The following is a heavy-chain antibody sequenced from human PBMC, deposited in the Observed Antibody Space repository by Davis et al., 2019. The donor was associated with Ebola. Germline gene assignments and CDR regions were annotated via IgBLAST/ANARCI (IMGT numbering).Heavy chain of an antibody. V-gene: IGHV3-48*02. Sequence: GGSLRLSCAASGFTFSSYSMNWVRQAPGKGLEWVSYISSSSSTIYYADSVKGRFTISRDNAKNSLYLQMNSLRDEDTAVYYCARGRPSTVTKGFYFDYWSQGTLVTVSS. J-gene: IGHJ4*02. D-gene: IGHD4-17*01. CDR1: GFTFSSYS. CDR2: ISSSSSTI. CDR3: ARGRPSTVTKGFYFDY.